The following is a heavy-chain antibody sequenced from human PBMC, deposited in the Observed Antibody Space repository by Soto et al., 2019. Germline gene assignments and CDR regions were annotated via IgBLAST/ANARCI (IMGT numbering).Heavy chain of an antibody. Sequence: SETLSLTCAVYGGSFSGYYWSWIRQPPGKGLEWIGEINHSGSTNYNPSLKSRVTISVDTSKNQFSLKLSSVTAADTAVYYCGVVVAAPNPSMDVWGQGTTVTVSS. D-gene: IGHD2-15*01. J-gene: IGHJ6*02. CDR1: GGSFSGYY. V-gene: IGHV4-34*01. CDR3: GVVVAAPNPSMDV. CDR2: INHSGST.